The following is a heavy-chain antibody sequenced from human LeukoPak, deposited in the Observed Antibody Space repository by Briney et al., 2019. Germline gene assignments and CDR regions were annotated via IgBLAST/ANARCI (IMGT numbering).Heavy chain of an antibody. Sequence: SETLSLTCDVSGHSISRSDWWGWIRQPPGKGLEWIGYIFYSGSTYYNPSLKSRVTISVDTSKNQFSLKLSSVTAADTAVYYCARVIGQTDWLLWPYYFDYWGQGTLVTVSS. CDR2: IFYSGST. J-gene: IGHJ4*02. D-gene: IGHD3-9*01. CDR1: GHSISRSDW. V-gene: IGHV4-28*03. CDR3: ARVIGQTDWLLWPYYFDY.